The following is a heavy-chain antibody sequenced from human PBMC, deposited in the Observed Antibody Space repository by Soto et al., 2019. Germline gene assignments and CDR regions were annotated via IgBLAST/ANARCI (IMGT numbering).Heavy chain of an antibody. CDR1: GITFSTYA. V-gene: IGHV3-23*01. D-gene: IGHD3-16*01. Sequence: VGSLRLSCAASGITFSTYAMSWVRQAPGKGLEWVSAISGSGGSTYYADSVKGRFTISRDNSKNTLYLQMNSLRAEDTALYYCAKDYWGSYSGQGTLVTVSS. J-gene: IGHJ4*02. CDR2: ISGSGGST. CDR3: AKDYWGSY.